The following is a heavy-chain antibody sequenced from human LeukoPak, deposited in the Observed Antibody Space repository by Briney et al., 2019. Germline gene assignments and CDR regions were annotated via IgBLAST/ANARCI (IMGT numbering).Heavy chain of an antibody. V-gene: IGHV4-31*03. CDR1: GGSISSGGYY. CDR2: IYYSGST. CDR3: ARRHGSYYYDSSGDDY. D-gene: IGHD3-22*01. J-gene: IGHJ4*02. Sequence: PSETLSLTCTVSGGSISSGGYYWSWIRQHPGKGLEWIGYIYYSGSTYYNPSLKSRVTISVDTSKNQFSLKLTSVTAADTAVYYCARRHGSYYYDSSGDDYWGQGTLVTVSS.